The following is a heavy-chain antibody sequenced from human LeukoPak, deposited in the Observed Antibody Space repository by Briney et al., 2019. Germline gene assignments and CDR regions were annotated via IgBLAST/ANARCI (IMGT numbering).Heavy chain of an antibody. CDR2: ISSSSSYI. CDR3: ARELGDYSDHGMDV. J-gene: IGHJ6*02. V-gene: IGHV3-21*01. Sequence: PGGSLRLSCAASGFTFSSYSMNWVRQAPGKGLEWVSSISSSSSYIYYADSVKGRFTISRDNAKNSLYLQMNSLRAEDTAVYYCARELGDYSDHGMDVWGQGTTVTVSS. CDR1: GFTFSSYS. D-gene: IGHD2-15*01.